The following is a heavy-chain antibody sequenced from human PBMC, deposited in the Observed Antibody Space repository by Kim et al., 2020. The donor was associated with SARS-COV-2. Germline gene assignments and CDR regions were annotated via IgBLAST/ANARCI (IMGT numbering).Heavy chain of an antibody. CDR1: GFTFSSYA. D-gene: IGHD6-13*01. CDR2: ISSNGGST. CDR3: VKTGYSSSWYRGGMDV. V-gene: IGHV3-64D*06. Sequence: GALRLSCSASGFTFSSYAMHWVRQAPGKGLEYVSAISSNGGSTYYADSVKGRFTISRDNSKNTLYLQMSSLRAEDTAVYYCVKTGYSSSWYRGGMDVWGQGTTVTVSS. J-gene: IGHJ6*02.